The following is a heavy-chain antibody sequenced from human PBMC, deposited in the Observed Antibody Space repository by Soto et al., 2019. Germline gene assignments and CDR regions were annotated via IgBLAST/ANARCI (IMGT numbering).Heavy chain of an antibody. CDR3: ARPFTYYDILTGRSDAFDI. J-gene: IGHJ3*02. V-gene: IGHV4-39*01. D-gene: IGHD3-9*01. CDR1: GGSISSSSYY. CDR2: IYYSGST. Sequence: QLQLQESGPGLVKPSETLSLTCTVSGGSISSSSYYWGWIRQPPGKGLEWIGSIYYSGSTYYNPSLKSRVTISVDTSKNQFSLKLSSVTAADTAVYYCARPFTYYDILTGRSDAFDIWGQGTMVTVSS.